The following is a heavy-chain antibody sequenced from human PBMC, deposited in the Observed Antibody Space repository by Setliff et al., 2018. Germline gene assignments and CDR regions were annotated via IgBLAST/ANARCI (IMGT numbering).Heavy chain of an antibody. V-gene: IGHV3-7*03. CDR3: AKRGPYCSGGTCHYYFDY. D-gene: IGHD2-15*01. CDR1: GFTFSTYW. CDR2: IKQDGSEK. Sequence: GSLRLSCAASGFTFSTYWMSWVRQAPGKGLEWVANIKQDGSEKYYVDSVKGRFSISRDNAKNTVYLEMNSLRAEDTAVYYYAKRGPYCSGGTCHYYFDYWGQGTLVTVSS. J-gene: IGHJ4*02.